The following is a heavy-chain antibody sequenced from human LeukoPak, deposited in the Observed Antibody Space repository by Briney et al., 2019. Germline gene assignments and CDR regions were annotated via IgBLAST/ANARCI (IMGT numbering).Heavy chain of an antibody. CDR2: IYNGVNT. D-gene: IGHD1-26*01. CDR3: ARSRAFNSGAFDP. CDR1: GASVSSASY. Sequence: SETLSLTCTVSGASVSSASYWTWIRQPPGKGVEWIAHIYNGVNTNYNPSLKSRVTISVDTSKNQFSLRLNSVTAADAAVYYCARSRAFNSGAFDPWGQGSLVTVSS. J-gene: IGHJ5*02. V-gene: IGHV4-61*01.